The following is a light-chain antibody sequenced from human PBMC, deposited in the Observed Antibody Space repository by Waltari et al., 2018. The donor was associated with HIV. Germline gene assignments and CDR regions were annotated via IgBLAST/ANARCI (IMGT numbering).Light chain of an antibody. CDR2: DAS. CDR3: QQRSNWPLT. V-gene: IGKV3-11*01. J-gene: IGKJ4*01. Sequence: EIVLTQSQATLSLSPGERATLTCRASQSINRYLAWYQQKPGQAPRLLIYDASNRATGIPARFSGSGSGTDFTLTISSLEAEDFAVYYCQQRSNWPLTFGGGTKVEIK. CDR1: QSINRY.